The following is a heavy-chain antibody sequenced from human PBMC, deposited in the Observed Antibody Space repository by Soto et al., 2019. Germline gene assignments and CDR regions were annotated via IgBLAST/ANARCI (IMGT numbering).Heavy chain of an antibody. J-gene: IGHJ3*02. CDR2: ISSSGSTI. V-gene: IGHV3-48*03. D-gene: IGHD2-21*02. CDR3: ARDGVYGGNSDDAFDI. CDR1: GFTFSSYE. Sequence: LRLSCAASGFTFSSYEMNWVRQAPGKGLEWVSYISSSGSTIYYADSVKGRFTISRDNAKNSLYLQMNSLRAEDTAVYYCARDGVYGGNSDDAFDIWGQGTMVTVSS.